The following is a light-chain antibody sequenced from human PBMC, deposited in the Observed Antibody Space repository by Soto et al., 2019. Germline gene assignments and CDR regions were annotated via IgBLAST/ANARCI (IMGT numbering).Light chain of an antibody. CDR3: QQLNSYPRT. J-gene: IGKJ5*01. CDR1: QSISGY. Sequence: DIQLTQSPSSLSASVGDRVTITCRASQSISGYLAWYQQKPGKAPKLLIYAASTLQSGVPSRFSGSGSGTEFTLTISSLQPEDFATYYCQQLNSYPRTFGQGTRLEIK. V-gene: IGKV1-9*01. CDR2: AAS.